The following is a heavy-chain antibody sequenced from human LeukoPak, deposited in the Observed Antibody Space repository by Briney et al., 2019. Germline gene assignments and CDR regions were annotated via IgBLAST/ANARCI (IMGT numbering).Heavy chain of an antibody. D-gene: IGHD6-19*01. V-gene: IGHV3-66*01. CDR2: IYSGGST. CDR3: AKDGSRIAVAGSVSGYFQH. Sequence: PGGSLRLSCAASGFTVSSNYMSWVRQAPGKGLEWVSVIYSGGSTYYADSVKGRFTISRDNSKNTLYLQMNSLRAEDTAVYYCAKDGSRIAVAGSVSGYFQHWGQGTLVTVSS. J-gene: IGHJ1*01. CDR1: GFTVSSNY.